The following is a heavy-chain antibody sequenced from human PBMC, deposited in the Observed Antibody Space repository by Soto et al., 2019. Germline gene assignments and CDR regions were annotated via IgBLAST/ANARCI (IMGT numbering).Heavy chain of an antibody. V-gene: IGHV1-3*01. J-gene: IGHJ4*02. Sequence: QVQLVQSGAEVKKPGASVKVSCKASGYGFSTYAMHWVRQAPGQSLEWIGWINAGNGHTRHSQRFQGRVTITRDTSASTGYMELSSLRSDDTAVYYCASAERESGYYSEFYYWGQGTLVTVSS. D-gene: IGHD3-3*01. CDR3: ASAERESGYYSEFYY. CDR1: GYGFSTYA. CDR2: INAGNGHT.